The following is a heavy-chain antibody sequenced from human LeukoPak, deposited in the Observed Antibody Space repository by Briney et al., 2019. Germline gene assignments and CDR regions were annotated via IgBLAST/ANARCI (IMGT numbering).Heavy chain of an antibody. CDR2: ISYSGST. Sequence: SETLSLTCTVSGGSISSGDYYWSWIRQPPGKGLEWIGYISYSGSTYYNPSLKSRVTISVDTSKNQFSLKLSSVTAADTAVYYCASHRRDYYDSSGYGYWGQGTQVTVSS. CDR1: GGSISSGDYY. J-gene: IGHJ4*02. CDR3: ASHRRDYYDSSGYGY. V-gene: IGHV4-30-4*01. D-gene: IGHD3-22*01.